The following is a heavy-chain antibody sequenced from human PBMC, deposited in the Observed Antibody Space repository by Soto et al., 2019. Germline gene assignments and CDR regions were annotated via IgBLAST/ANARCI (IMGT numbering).Heavy chain of an antibody. CDR1: GGSISSGDYY. V-gene: IGHV4-30-4*01. J-gene: IGHJ5*02. Sequence: PSETLSLTCTVSGGSISSGDYYWSWIRQPPGKGLEWIGYIYYSGSTYYNPSLKSRVTISVDTSKNQFSLKLSSVTAADTAVYYCARDHGITGTYWFDPWGQGTLVTVSS. D-gene: IGHD1-7*01. CDR2: IYYSGST. CDR3: ARDHGITGTYWFDP.